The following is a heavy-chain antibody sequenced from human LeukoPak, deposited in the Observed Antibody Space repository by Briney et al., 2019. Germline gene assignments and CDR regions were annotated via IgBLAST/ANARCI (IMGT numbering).Heavy chain of an antibody. CDR1: GYTFTGYY. CDR2: INPNSGGT. CDR3: ARELVLLWFGELRSTANFDY. D-gene: IGHD3-10*01. Sequence: ASVKVSCKASGYTFTGYYMHWVRQAPGQGLEWMGWINPNSGGTNYAQKFQGRVTMTRDTSISTAYMELSSLRSEDTAVYYCARELVLLWFGELRSTANFDYWGQGTLVTVSS. J-gene: IGHJ4*02. V-gene: IGHV1-2*02.